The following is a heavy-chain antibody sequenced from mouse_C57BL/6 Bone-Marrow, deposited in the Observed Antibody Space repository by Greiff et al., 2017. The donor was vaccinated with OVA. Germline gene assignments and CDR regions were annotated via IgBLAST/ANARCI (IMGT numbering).Heavy chain of an antibody. CDR2: ISDGGSYT. D-gene: IGHD2-4*01. Sequence: EVKVEESGGGLVKPGGSLKLSCAASGFTFSSYAMSWVRQTPEKRLEWVATISDGGSYTYYPDNVKGRFTISRDNAKNNLYLQMSHLKSEDTAMYYCARDDYGGAYWGQGTLVTVSA. J-gene: IGHJ3*01. CDR1: GFTFSSYA. V-gene: IGHV5-4*01. CDR3: ARDDYGGAY.